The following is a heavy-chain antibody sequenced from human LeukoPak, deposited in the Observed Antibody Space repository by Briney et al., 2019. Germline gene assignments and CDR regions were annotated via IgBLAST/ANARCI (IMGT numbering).Heavy chain of an antibody. CDR1: GFTFDDYA. V-gene: IGHV3-9*01. J-gene: IGHJ5*02. CDR3: AKAQSGSYYPDWFDP. CDR2: ISWNSGSI. Sequence: GGSLRLSCVASGFTFDDYAMHWVRQAPGKGLEWVSGISWNSGSIGYADSVKGRFTISRDNAKNSLYLQMNSLRAEDTALYYCAKAQSGSYYPDWFDPWGQGTLVTVSS. D-gene: IGHD1-26*01.